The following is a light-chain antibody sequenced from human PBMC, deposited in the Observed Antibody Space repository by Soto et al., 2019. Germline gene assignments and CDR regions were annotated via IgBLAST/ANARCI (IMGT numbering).Light chain of an antibody. CDR2: GAS. CDR1: QSVSSN. V-gene: IGKV3-15*01. CDR3: QQYNNWPLYT. Sequence: EIVMTQSPATLSVSPGERATLSCRASQSVSSNLAWYQQKPGQAPRLLIYGASTRATGIPARFSGSGSGTEFPLTISRLQSEDFAGYSCQQYNNWPLYTFGQGTKLEIK. J-gene: IGKJ2*01.